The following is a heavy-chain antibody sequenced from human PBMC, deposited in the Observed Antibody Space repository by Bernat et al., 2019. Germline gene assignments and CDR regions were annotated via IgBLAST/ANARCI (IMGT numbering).Heavy chain of an antibody. D-gene: IGHD6-13*01. CDR2: ISGGSHYT. CDR1: GYTFSDYY. CDR3: ARGGSSSWFDP. Sequence: QVQLVESGGGLVEPGGSLRLSCAASGYTFSDYYMSWIRQAPGKGLEWVSYISGGSHYTNYAGSVKGRFTVSRDNAKNSLYLQMTSLRAEDTAVYYCARGGSSSWFDPWGLGTLVTVSS. V-gene: IGHV3-11*05. J-gene: IGHJ5*02.